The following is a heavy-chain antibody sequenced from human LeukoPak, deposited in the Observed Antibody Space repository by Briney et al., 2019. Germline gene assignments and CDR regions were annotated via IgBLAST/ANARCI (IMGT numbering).Heavy chain of an antibody. Sequence: GGSLRLSCAASGFTFSSYAMSWVRQAPGKGLEWVSAISGSGGSTYYADSVKGRFTISRDNSKNTLYLQMNSLRAEDTAVYYCAKALHSNPYYYYYMDVSGKGNTVTVSS. J-gene: IGHJ6*03. CDR2: ISGSGGST. CDR3: AKALHSNPYYYYYMDV. V-gene: IGHV3-23*01. CDR1: GFTFSSYA. D-gene: IGHD4-11*01.